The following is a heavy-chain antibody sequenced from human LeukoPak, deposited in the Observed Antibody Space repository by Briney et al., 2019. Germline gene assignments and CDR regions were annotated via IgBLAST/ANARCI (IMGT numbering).Heavy chain of an antibody. CDR2: IWSDGSNK. D-gene: IGHD6-19*01. Sequence: GGSLRLSCAASGFTFSSNYMSWVRQAPGKGLEWVAVIWSDGSNKYYADSVKGRFTISRDNSKNTLFLQMNSLRTEDTAVYYCARDSLGTSSGWFDPWGQGTLVTVSS. CDR1: GFTFSSNY. J-gene: IGHJ5*02. V-gene: IGHV3-33*08. CDR3: ARDSLGTSSGWFDP.